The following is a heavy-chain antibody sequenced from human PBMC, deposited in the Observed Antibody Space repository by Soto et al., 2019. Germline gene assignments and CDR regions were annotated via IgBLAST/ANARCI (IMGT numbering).Heavy chain of an antibody. J-gene: IGHJ5*02. D-gene: IGHD3-3*01. CDR3: ASQYYDFWTDSHNWFDP. CDR1: AGSISSSNYY. CDR2: IYYSGSI. Sequence: PSETLSLTCTVSAGSISSSNYYWGWIRQPPGKGLEWIGSIYYSGSIYYNPSLKSRVTISVDTSKNHFSLKLSSVTAADTAVYYCASQYYDFWTDSHNWFDPGGQGALVKVSS. V-gene: IGHV4-39*02.